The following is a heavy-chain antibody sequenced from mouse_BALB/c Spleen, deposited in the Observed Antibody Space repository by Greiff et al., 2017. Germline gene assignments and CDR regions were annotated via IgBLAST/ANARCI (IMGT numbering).Heavy chain of an antibody. CDR2: IWSGGST. D-gene: IGHD1-1*01. CDR3: ARSFITTGYFDV. J-gene: IGHJ1*01. CDR1: GFSLTSYG. V-gene: IGHV2-2*02. Sequence: QVQLQQSGPGLVQPSQSLSITCTVSGFSLTSYGVHWVRQSPGKGLEWLGVIWSGGSTDYNAAFISRLSISKDNSKSQVFFKMNSQQANDTAIYYCARSFITTGYFDVWGAGTTVTVSS.